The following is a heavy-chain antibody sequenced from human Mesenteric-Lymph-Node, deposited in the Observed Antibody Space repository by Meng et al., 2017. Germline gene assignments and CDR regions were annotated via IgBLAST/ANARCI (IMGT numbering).Heavy chain of an antibody. CDR1: GFTLSNYW. V-gene: IGHV3-74*03. CDR2: INSDGSVT. CDR3: ARDRTPGRYYYGMDV. D-gene: IGHD3-10*01. Sequence: GGSLRLSCAASGFTLSNYWMHWVRQAPGKGLVWVSGINSDGSVTAYADSVKGRFTISRDNAKNTLYLQMDSLRAEDTAVYYCARDRTPGRYYYGMDVWGQGTTVTVSS. J-gene: IGHJ6*02.